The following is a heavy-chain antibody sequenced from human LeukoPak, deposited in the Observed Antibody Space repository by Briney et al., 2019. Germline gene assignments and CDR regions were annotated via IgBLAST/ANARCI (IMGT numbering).Heavy chain of an antibody. J-gene: IGHJ4*02. Sequence: GGSLRLSCAASGFTFSSYAMSWVRQAPGKGLEWVSYISSSGSTIYYADSVKGRFTISRDNAKNSLYLQMNSLRAEDTAVYYCARGVTMVRGVIVNWGQGTLVTVSS. D-gene: IGHD3-10*01. CDR1: GFTFSSYA. CDR2: ISSSGSTI. V-gene: IGHV3-48*04. CDR3: ARGVTMVRGVIVN.